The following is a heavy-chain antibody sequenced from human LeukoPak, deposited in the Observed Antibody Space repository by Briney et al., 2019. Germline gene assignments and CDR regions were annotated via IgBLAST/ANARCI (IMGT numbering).Heavy chain of an antibody. J-gene: IGHJ5*02. D-gene: IGHD3-10*01. Sequence: PGGSLRLSCAASGFTFDDYGMSWVRQAPGKGLEWVSSISSSSSYIYYADSVKGRFTISRDNAKNSLYLQMNSLRAEDTAVYYCAREAASITMVRGVINWFDPWGQGTLVTVSS. CDR2: ISSSSSYI. CDR3: AREAASITMVRGVINWFDP. CDR1: GFTFDDYG. V-gene: IGHV3-21*01.